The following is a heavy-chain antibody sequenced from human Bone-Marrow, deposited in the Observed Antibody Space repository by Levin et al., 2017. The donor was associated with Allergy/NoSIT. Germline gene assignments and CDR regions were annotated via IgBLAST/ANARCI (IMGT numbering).Heavy chain of an antibody. Sequence: GESLKISCAASGFTFSSYSMNWVRQAPGKGLEWVSSISSSSSYIYYADSVKGRFTISRDNAKNSLYLQMNSLRAEDTAVYYCARDASGETFSDWYFDLWGRGTLVTVSS. CDR1: GFTFSSYS. V-gene: IGHV3-21*01. J-gene: IGHJ2*01. D-gene: IGHD2-21*01. CDR2: ISSSSSYI. CDR3: ARDASGETFSDWYFDL.